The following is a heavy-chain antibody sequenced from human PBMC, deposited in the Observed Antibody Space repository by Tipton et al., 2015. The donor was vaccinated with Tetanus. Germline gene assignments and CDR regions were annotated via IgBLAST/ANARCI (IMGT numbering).Heavy chain of an antibody. CDR3: ARGLPRESFYLDS. CDR1: GGSISSDGAY. J-gene: IGHJ4*02. V-gene: IGHV4-31*03. CDR2: IYYDTART. Sequence: TLSLTCTVSGGSISSDGAYWSWIRQHPGKGLEWIVNIYYDTARTSHIPSLASRVTISVDTSKNQFSLRLTSVTAADTAVYFCARGLPRESFYLDSWGQGKQVTVSS. D-gene: IGHD3-3*01.